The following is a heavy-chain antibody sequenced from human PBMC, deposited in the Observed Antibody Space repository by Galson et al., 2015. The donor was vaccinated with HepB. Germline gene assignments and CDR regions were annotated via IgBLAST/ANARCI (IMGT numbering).Heavy chain of an antibody. CDR2: IGFSSSYT. Sequence: SLRLSCAVSGFTFSDYYMTWIRQAPGKGLEWVSTIGFSSSYTIYADSVKGRFTISRDNARNSLYLQMNSLRAEDTAVYYCAREYFYDPDYWGQGTLVTVSS. D-gene: IGHD3-22*01. CDR3: AREYFYDPDY. CDR1: GFTFSDYY. J-gene: IGHJ4*02. V-gene: IGHV3-11*06.